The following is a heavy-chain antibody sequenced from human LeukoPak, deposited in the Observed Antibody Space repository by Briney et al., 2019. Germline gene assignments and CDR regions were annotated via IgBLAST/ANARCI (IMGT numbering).Heavy chain of an antibody. CDR2: IIPIFGTA. Sequence: ASGKVSCEASAGTFSSYGISWVRQAPGQGLEWMGRIIPIFGTANYAQKFQGRVTITTDESTSTAYMELSSLRSEDTAVYYCASVHSSGWSYYMDVWGKGTTVTVSS. CDR3: ASVHSSGWSYYMDV. D-gene: IGHD6-19*01. V-gene: IGHV1-69*05. J-gene: IGHJ6*03. CDR1: AGTFSSYG.